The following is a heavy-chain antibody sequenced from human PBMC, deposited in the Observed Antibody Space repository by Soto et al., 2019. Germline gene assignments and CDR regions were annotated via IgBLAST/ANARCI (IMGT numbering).Heavy chain of an antibody. CDR1: GYTFTSYD. V-gene: IGHV1-8*01. Sequence: QVQLVQSGAEVKKPGASVKFSGKASGYTFTSYDINWVRQATGQGLEWMGWMNPNSGNTVYAQHFQGRVTMTRSTSISTAYMELSSLRSEDTAVYYCAREVRGWFDPWGQGTLVTVSS. J-gene: IGHJ5*02. CDR3: AREVRGWFDP. CDR2: MNPNSGNT.